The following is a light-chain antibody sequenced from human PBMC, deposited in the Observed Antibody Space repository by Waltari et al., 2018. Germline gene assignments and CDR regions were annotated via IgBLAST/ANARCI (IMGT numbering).Light chain of an antibody. CDR1: SSDVGRYKY. CDR2: DVS. J-gene: IGLJ1*01. V-gene: IGLV2-14*03. Sequence: QSALTQPASVSGSPGQSITISCTGTSSDVGRYKYVSWYQQNPGKAPKLIIHDVSDRPLGRSNRFSGSKFGNTASLTISGLQAEDEADYYCSSYTSSKTYVFGTGTKVTVL. CDR3: SSYTSSKTYV.